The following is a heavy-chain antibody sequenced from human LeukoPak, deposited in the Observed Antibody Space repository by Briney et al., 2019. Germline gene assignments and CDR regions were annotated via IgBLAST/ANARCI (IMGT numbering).Heavy chain of an antibody. Sequence: GGSLRLSCAASGFTFSGHWMHWVRQVPGKGLMGVSRINIDGSDTTYADSVEGRFTISRDNAKNTLYLQMNSLTAEDTAVYYCTRSGYMNGYDYWGQGTLVTVSS. CDR3: TRSGYMNGYDY. J-gene: IGHJ4*02. D-gene: IGHD5-24*01. CDR1: GFTFSGHW. V-gene: IGHV3-74*03. CDR2: INIDGSDT.